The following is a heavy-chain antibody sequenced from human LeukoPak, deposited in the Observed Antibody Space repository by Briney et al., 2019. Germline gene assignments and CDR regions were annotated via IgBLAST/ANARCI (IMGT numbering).Heavy chain of an antibody. J-gene: IGHJ5*02. CDR1: EYTFTGYY. V-gene: IGHV1-8*02. CDR2: MNPNSGNT. D-gene: IGHD3-10*01. Sequence: ASVKVSCKTSEYTFTGYYMHWVRQATGQGLEWMGWMNPNSGNTGYAQKFQGRVTMTRNTSISTAYMELSSLRSEDTAVYYCAYYYGSGSYYSPPLLGFDPWGQGTLVTVSS. CDR3: AYYYGSGSYYSPPLLGFDP.